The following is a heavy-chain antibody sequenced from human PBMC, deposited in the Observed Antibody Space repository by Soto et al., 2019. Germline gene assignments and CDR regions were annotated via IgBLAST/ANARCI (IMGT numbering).Heavy chain of an antibody. J-gene: IGHJ3*02. V-gene: IGHV1-18*01. Sequence: ASVKVSCKASGYTFNSYGISWVRQAPGQGLEWMGWISAYNGNTNYAQKLQGRVTMTTDTSTSTAYMELRSLRSDDTAVYYCAREGEVTIFGVVYDAFDIWGQGTMVTVSS. CDR3: AREGEVTIFGVVYDAFDI. D-gene: IGHD3-3*01. CDR1: GYTFNSYG. CDR2: ISAYNGNT.